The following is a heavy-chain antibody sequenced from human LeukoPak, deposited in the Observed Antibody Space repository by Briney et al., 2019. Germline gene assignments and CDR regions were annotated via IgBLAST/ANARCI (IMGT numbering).Heavy chain of an antibody. J-gene: IGHJ4*02. CDR3: SEGYFEPFDH. CDR2: LSYTGKT. Sequence: SETLSLTCVVSGASVSSSHWNWIRQLPGKGLEWIGCLSYTGKTDYHPSLTSRVTISLDTSKSQVSLKLRSVTAADTAVYYCSEGYFEPFDHWGQGTLVTVSS. CDR1: GASVSSSH. D-gene: IGHD2/OR15-2a*01. V-gene: IGHV4-59*02.